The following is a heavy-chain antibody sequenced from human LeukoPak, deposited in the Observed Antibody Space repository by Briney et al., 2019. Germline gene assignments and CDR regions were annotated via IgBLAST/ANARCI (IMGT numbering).Heavy chain of an antibody. Sequence: PGGSLRLSCAASGFTFSSYAVHWVRQAPGKGLEWGAVISYDGSNKYSADSVKGRFTISRDNSKNTLYLQMNSLRAEDTAVYYCARGYCGGDCLDYWGQGTLVTVSS. CDR3: ARGYCGGDCLDY. CDR2: ISYDGSNK. CDR1: GFTFSSYA. V-gene: IGHV3-30*04. D-gene: IGHD2-21*01. J-gene: IGHJ4*02.